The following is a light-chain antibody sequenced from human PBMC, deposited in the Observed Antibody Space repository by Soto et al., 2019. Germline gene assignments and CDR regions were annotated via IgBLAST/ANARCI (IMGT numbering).Light chain of an antibody. J-gene: IGKJ4*01. CDR3: QQYNSWPLT. V-gene: IGKV3D-15*01. Sequence: DIVMTQSPDSLAVSLGERTTISCRASQSVSSNLAWYQQKPGQPPRLLIYDISTRATGIPTRFSGSGSGTEFTLTISSLQSEDFAVYYCQQYNSWPLTFGGGTKVVMK. CDR2: DIS. CDR1: QSVSSN.